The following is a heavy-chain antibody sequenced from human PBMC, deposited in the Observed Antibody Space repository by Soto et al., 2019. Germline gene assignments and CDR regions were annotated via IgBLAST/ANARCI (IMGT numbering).Heavy chain of an antibody. J-gene: IGHJ4*02. CDR3: ARSYGDYPLSHFDY. CDR2: IWYDGSNK. D-gene: IGHD4-17*01. V-gene: IGHV3-33*01. Sequence: GGSLRLSCAASGFTFSSYGMHWVRQAPGKGLEWVAVIWYDGSNKYYADSVKGRFTISRDNSKNTLYLQMNSLRAEDTAVYYCARSYGDYPLSHFDYWGQGTQVTVSS. CDR1: GFTFSSYG.